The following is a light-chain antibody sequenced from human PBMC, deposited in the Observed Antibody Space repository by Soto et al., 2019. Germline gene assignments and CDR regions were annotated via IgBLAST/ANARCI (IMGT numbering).Light chain of an antibody. CDR2: DAF. J-gene: IGKJ2*01. CDR3: QHYGSSPPKYT. V-gene: IGKV3-20*01. CDR1: QSVSSSS. Sequence: EIVLTQSPGTLSLSPGERATLSCRASQSVSSSSLAWYQHKPGQAPRLLIYDAFSRATDIPDRFSGSWSGTDFTLTISRLAPEDFAVYYCQHYGSSPPKYTFGQGTKLEI.